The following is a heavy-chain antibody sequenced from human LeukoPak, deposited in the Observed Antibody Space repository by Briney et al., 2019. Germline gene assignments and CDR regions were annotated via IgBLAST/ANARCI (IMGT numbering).Heavy chain of an antibody. CDR2: IFYSGST. CDR3: ARQSGSYGGILDN. V-gene: IGHV4-39*01. CDR1: GGSITYSHYY. J-gene: IGHJ4*02. Sequence: SETLSLTCSVSGGSITYSHYYWGWVRQPPGKGLEWIGGIFYSGSTYYNPSLKSRVTISVDTSRNEFSLRLSSVTAADTALYFCARQSGSYGGILDNWGQGILGTVSS. D-gene: IGHD1-26*01.